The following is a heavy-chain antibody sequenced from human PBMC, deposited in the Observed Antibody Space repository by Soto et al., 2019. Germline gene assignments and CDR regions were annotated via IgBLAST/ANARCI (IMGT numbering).Heavy chain of an antibody. CDR2: ISHSGST. CDR1: GGSISSGGYS. J-gene: IGHJ4*02. CDR3: ASSHAGAHITAAVH. Sequence: QLQLQESGSGLVKPSQTLSLTCAVSGGSISSGGYSWSWIRQPPGKVLEWIGYISHSGSTYYNPSLKSRVTTSVDRSKTQFSLKLSSVTAADTAVYYCASSHAGAHITAAVHWGQGTLVTVSS. D-gene: IGHD6-13*01. V-gene: IGHV4-30-2*01.